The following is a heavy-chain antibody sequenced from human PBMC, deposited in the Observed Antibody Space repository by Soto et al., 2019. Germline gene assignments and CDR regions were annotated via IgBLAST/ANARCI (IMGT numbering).Heavy chain of an antibody. CDR2: ISAYNGNT. V-gene: IGHV1-18*01. Sequence: ASGKVSCKASGYTFTSYGISWVRQAPGQGLEWMGWISAYNGNTNYAQKLQGRVTMTTDTSTSTAYMELRSLRSDDTDVYYCARDSYGSGSYYSPGDYWGQGTLVTVSS. CDR1: GYTFTSYG. CDR3: ARDSYGSGSYYSPGDY. J-gene: IGHJ4*02. D-gene: IGHD3-10*01.